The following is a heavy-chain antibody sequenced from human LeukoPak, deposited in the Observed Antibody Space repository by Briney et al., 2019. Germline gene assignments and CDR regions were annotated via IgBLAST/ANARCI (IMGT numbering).Heavy chain of an antibody. D-gene: IGHD5-12*01. V-gene: IGHV4-39*07. CDR1: GGSISSSSYY. CDR3: ARAGERGYNGYDDAFDI. Sequence: SETLSLTCTVSGGSISSSSYYWGWIRQPPGKGLEWIGSIYYSGSTYYNPSLKSRLTISVDTSKNQFSLKLSSVTAADTAIYYCARAGERGYNGYDDAFDIWGQGTMVTVSS. J-gene: IGHJ3*02. CDR2: IYYSGST.